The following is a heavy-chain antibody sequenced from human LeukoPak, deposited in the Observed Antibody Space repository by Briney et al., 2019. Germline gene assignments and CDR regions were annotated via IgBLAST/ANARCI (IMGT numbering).Heavy chain of an antibody. D-gene: IGHD6-6*01. CDR3: ARGPSNVGTARPKYFDY. V-gene: IGHV4-61*01. CDR1: GGSVSSGSYY. Sequence: PSETLSLTCTVPGGSVSSGSYYWSWIRQPPGKGLEWIGYIYYSGSTNYNPSLKSRVTISVDTSKKQFSLKLSSVTAADTAVYYCARGPSNVGTARPKYFDYWGQGTLVTVSS. J-gene: IGHJ4*02. CDR2: IYYSGST.